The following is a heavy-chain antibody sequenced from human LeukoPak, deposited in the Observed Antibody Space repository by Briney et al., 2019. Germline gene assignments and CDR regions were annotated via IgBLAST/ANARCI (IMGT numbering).Heavy chain of an antibody. Sequence: PGGSLRLSCAASGFTFSSYAMHWVRQAPGKGLEWVAVISYDGSNKYYADSVKGRFTISRDNSKNTLYLQMNSLRAEDTAVYYCARVWQQLAYFDYWGQGTLVTVSS. CDR1: GFTFSSYA. CDR3: ARVWQQLAYFDY. J-gene: IGHJ4*02. D-gene: IGHD6-13*01. CDR2: ISYDGSNK. V-gene: IGHV3-30-3*01.